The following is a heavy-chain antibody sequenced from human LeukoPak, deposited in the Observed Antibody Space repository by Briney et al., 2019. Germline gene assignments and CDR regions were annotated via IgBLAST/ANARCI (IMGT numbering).Heavy chain of an antibody. Sequence: SETLSLTCTVSGGSISSNTYYWGWIRRPPGKGLEWIGNIYYSGSTYYNPSLKSRVTISVDTSKNQFSLNLNSVTAADTAVYYCTRRRGGSSLFDYWGQGTLVTVSS. CDR2: IYYSGST. V-gene: IGHV4-39*01. CDR1: GGSISSNTYY. CDR3: TRRRGGSSLFDY. D-gene: IGHD6-13*01. J-gene: IGHJ4*02.